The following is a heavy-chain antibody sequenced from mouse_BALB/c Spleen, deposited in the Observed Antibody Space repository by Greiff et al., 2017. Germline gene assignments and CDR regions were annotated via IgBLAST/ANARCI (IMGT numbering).Heavy chain of an antibody. J-gene: IGHJ1*01. Sequence: DVMLVESGGGLVQPGGSRKLSCAASGFTFSDYGMAWVRQAPGKGPEWVAFIGNLAYSIYYADTVMGRFTVSRENAKNTLYLEMSSLRSEDTAMCYCARAYYGCGDWDFDVWGAGTTVTVSS. CDR2: IGNLAYSI. V-gene: IGHV5-15*02. CDR3: ARAYYGCGDWDFDV. D-gene: IGHD2-9*01. CDR1: GFTFSDYG.